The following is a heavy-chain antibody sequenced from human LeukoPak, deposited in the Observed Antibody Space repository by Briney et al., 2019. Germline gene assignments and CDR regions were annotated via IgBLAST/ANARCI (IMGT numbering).Heavy chain of an antibody. D-gene: IGHD6-19*01. Sequence: GGSLRLSCAASGFTFSSYAMSWVRQAPGKGLERVSAISGSGGGTYYADSVKDRFTISRDYSNNTLYLQMNSLRADDTAVYYCAKVASADAQARLNYWGQGTLVTVSS. J-gene: IGHJ4*02. CDR3: AKVASADAQARLNY. CDR2: ISGSGGGT. CDR1: GFTFSSYA. V-gene: IGHV3-23*01.